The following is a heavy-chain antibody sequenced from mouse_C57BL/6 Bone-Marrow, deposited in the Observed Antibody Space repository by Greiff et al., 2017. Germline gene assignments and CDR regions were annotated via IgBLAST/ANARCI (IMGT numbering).Heavy chain of an antibody. CDR3: ARSLIYYYGSSYDY. V-gene: IGHV1-69*01. CDR1: GYTFTSYW. D-gene: IGHD1-1*01. CDR2: IDPSDSYT. Sequence: QVQLQQPGAELVMPGASVKLSCKASGYTFTSYWMHWVKQRPGQGLEWIGEIDPSDSYTNYNQKFKGKSTLTVDKSSSTAYMQLSSLTSEDSEVYYCARSLIYYYGSSYDYWGQGTTLTVSS. J-gene: IGHJ2*01.